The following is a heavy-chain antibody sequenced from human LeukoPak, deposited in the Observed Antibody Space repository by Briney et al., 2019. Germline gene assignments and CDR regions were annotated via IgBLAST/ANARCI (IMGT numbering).Heavy chain of an antibody. CDR2: ISSSSYI. CDR3: ARDPGSYNFDY. CDR1: GFTFSSYS. D-gene: IGHD3-10*01. V-gene: IGHV3-21*01. J-gene: IGHJ4*02. Sequence: GGSLRLSCAASGFTFSSYSMNWVRQAPGKGLEWVSSISSSSYIYYADSVKGRFTISRDNAKNSLYLQMNSLRAEDTAVYYCARDPGSYNFDYWGQGTLVTVSS.